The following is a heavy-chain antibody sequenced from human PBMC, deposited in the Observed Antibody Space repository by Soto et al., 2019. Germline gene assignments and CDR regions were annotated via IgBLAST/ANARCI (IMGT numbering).Heavy chain of an antibody. D-gene: IGHD2-21*01. CDR1: GFSFSSYA. Sequence: EVQLLESGGGLVQPGGSLRLSCAASGFSFSSYAMVWVRQAPGKGLEWVSVISARGGSLYFADSVKGRLTVSRDKSKNVLSLEMNTRRAQDTATYFSAKGSIAYTASVDNWGQGTLVVVSS. CDR2: ISARGGSL. V-gene: IGHV3-23*01. CDR3: AKGSIAYTASVDN. J-gene: IGHJ4*02.